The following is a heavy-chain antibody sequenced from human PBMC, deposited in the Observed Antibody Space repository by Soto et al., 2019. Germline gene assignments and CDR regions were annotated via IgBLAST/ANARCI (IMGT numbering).Heavy chain of an antibody. CDR1: GGTFSSYA. V-gene: IGHV1-69*13. CDR3: ARGGGCSGGSCYPPGYYYYGMDV. Sequence: ASVKVSCKASGGTFSSYAISWVRQAPGQGHEWMGGIIPIFGTANYAQKFQGRVTITADESTSTAYMELSSLRSEDTAVYYCARGGGCSGGSCYPPGYYYYGMDVWGQGTTVTVSS. D-gene: IGHD2-15*01. J-gene: IGHJ6*02. CDR2: IIPIFGTA.